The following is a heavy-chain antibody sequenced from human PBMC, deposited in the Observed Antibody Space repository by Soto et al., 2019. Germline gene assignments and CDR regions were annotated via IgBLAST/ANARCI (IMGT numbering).Heavy chain of an antibody. D-gene: IGHD3-22*01. CDR1: GGSISSYY. J-gene: IGHJ4*02. Sequence: SETLSLTCTVSGGSISSYYWSWIRQPPGKGLEWIGYIYYSGSTNYNPSLKSRVTISVDTSKNQFSLKLSSVTAADTAVYYCARQLITRVIGHFDYWGQGTLVTVSS. CDR3: ARQLITRVIGHFDY. CDR2: IYYSGST. V-gene: IGHV4-59*08.